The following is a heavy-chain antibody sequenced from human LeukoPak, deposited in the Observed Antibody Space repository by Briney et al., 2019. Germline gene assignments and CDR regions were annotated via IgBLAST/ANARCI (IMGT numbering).Heavy chain of an antibody. V-gene: IGHV3-30*04. CDR2: ISYDGSNK. CDR1: GFTFSSYA. J-gene: IGHJ4*02. Sequence: PGGSLRLSCAASGFTFSSYAMHWVRQAPGKGLEWVAVISYDGSNKYYAGSVKGRFTISRDNSKNTLYLQMNSLRAEDTAVYYCARDRRDYFDYWGQGTLVTVSS. CDR3: ARDRRDYFDY. D-gene: IGHD6-6*01.